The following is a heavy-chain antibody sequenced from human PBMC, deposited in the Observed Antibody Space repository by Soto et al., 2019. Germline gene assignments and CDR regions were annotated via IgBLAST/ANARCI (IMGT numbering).Heavy chain of an antibody. Sequence: SETLSLTCTVSGGSISRYFWSWIRQSPGKRLEWIGYIYYSGSSNYNPSLQSRVTISVDTSKNQFSLQLNSVTPEDTAVYYCARVEVGSGLGGYRISGAFDIWGQGTMVTVSS. J-gene: IGHJ3*02. CDR1: GGSISRYF. CDR2: IYYSGSS. D-gene: IGHD3-16*01. V-gene: IGHV4-59*12. CDR3: ARVEVGSGLGGYRISGAFDI.